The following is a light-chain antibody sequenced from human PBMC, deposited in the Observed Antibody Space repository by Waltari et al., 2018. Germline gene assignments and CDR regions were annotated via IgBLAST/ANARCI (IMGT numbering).Light chain of an antibody. CDR1: KNINTY. J-gene: IGKJ2*01. CDR2: EAS. V-gene: IGKV1-5*03. Sequence: DIQMNHSPSTLSASVGDRVTITCRTSKNINTYLAWYKQKPGKAPKLLIYEASSLETGVPSRFSGRGSGTEFTLTIRSLQPDDFATYYCQQYNGYIYTFGQGTRLEI. CDR3: QQYNGYIYT.